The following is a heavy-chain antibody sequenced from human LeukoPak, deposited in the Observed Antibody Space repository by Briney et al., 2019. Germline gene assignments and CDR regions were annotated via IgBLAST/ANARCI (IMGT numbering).Heavy chain of an antibody. CDR3: ARDHFTRWLQSHVFDY. J-gene: IGHJ4*02. V-gene: IGHV3-21*01. D-gene: IGHD5-24*01. CDR2: ISSSSSYI. CDR1: GFTFSSYS. Sequence: KAGGSLRLSCAASGFTFSSYSMNWVRQAPGKGLEWVSSISSSSSYIYYADSVKGRFTIPRDNAKNSLYLQMNSLRAEDTAVYYCARDHFTRWLQSHVFDYWGQGTLVTVSS.